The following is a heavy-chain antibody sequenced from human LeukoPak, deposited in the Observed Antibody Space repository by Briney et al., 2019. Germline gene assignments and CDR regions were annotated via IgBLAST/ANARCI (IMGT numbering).Heavy chain of an antibody. J-gene: IGHJ4*02. V-gene: IGHV3-23*01. CDR1: GFTFSSYG. D-gene: IGHD3-3*01. CDR3: ARASGYPFDY. CDR2: ISGSGGST. Sequence: GGTLRLSCAASGFTFSSYGMSWVRQAPGKGLEWVSAISGSGGSTYYADSVKGRFTISRDNAKNTLYLQMNSLRAEDTAVYYCARASGYPFDYWGQGTLVTVSS.